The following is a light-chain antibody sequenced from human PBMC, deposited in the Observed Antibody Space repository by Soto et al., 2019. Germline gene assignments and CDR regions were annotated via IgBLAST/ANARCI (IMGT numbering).Light chain of an antibody. CDR2: AVT. Sequence: QSALTQPASVSGSPGQSIAISCTGTSSDVGGYDQVSWYQQHPGKAPKLMIYAVTTRPSGVSNRFSGSKSGNTASLTISGFQAEDEADYYCSSYTGSGTFFGGGTKVTVL. V-gene: IGLV2-14*01. CDR3: SSYTGSGTF. J-gene: IGLJ2*01. CDR1: SSDVGGYDQ.